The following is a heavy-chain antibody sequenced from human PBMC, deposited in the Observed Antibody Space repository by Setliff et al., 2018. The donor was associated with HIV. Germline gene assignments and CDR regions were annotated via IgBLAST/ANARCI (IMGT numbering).Heavy chain of an antibody. J-gene: IGHJ4*02. V-gene: IGHV4-31*03. CDR3: ARRVVAAFTFDY. CDR1: GGSFSSGGYY. D-gene: IGHD2-15*01. CDR2: IYYSGST. Sequence: SETLSLTCTVSGGSFSSGGYYWSWIRQLPGKGLEWIGYIYYSGSTYYNPSLKSRITISVDTSENQFSLKVSSVTAADTAVYHCARRVVAAFTFDYWGQGTLVTVSS.